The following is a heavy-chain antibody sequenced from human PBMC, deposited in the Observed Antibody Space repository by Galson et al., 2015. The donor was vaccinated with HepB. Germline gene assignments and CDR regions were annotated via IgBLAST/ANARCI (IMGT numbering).Heavy chain of an antibody. CDR1: GFTFSSYG. V-gene: IGHV3-30*18. Sequence: SLRLSCAASGFTFSSYGMHWVRPAPGKGLEWVAVISYDGSNKYYADSVKGRFTISRDNSKNTLYLQMNSLRAEDTAVYYCAKVEGGYESHDAFDIWGQGTMVTVSS. D-gene: IGHD5-12*01. CDR2: ISYDGSNK. J-gene: IGHJ3*02. CDR3: AKVEGGYESHDAFDI.